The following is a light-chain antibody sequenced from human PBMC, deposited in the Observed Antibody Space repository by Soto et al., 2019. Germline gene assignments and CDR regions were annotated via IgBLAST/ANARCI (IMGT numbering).Light chain of an antibody. CDR3: CSYGGSYTV. CDR2: DVS. J-gene: IGLJ2*01. V-gene: IGLV2-11*01. CDR1: SSDVGGYNF. Sequence: QSVLTQPRSVSGSPGQSVTISCTGSSSDVGGYNFVSWYQQHPGKAPKLMIYDVSKRPSGVPDRFSGSKSGNTASLTFSGFQAEDEADYYCCSYGGSYTVYGGGTKLTVL.